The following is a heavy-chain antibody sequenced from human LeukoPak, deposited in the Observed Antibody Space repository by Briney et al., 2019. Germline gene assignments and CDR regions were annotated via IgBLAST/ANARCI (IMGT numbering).Heavy chain of an antibody. Sequence: GSLRLACAASGFTFSSYALSWVRQAPGKGLEWVSAISGSGGSTYYADSVKGRFTISRDNSKNTLYLQMNSLRAKDTAVYYCAKDHPAMVYYFDYWGQGTLVTVSS. V-gene: IGHV3-23*01. D-gene: IGHD5-18*01. CDR1: GFTFSSYA. CDR2: ISGSGGST. CDR3: AKDHPAMVYYFDY. J-gene: IGHJ4*02.